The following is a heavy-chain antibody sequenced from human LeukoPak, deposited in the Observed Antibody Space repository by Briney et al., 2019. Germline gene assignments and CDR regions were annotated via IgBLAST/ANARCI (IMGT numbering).Heavy chain of an antibody. J-gene: IGHJ4*02. CDR1: GFTFSSYA. CDR2: ISSNGGST. Sequence: QPGGSLRLSCSASGFTFSSYAMHWVRQAPGKGLEYVSAISSNGGSTYYADSVRGRFTISRDNSKNTLSLQMSSLRAEDTAVYYCVKDPEGYSYGLRLYYFDYWGQGTLVTVSS. V-gene: IGHV3-64D*09. D-gene: IGHD5-18*01. CDR3: VKDPEGYSYGLRLYYFDY.